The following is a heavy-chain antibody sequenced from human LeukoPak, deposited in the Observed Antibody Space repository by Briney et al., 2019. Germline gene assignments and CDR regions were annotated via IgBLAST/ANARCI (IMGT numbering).Heavy chain of an antibody. D-gene: IGHD6-19*01. Sequence: SETLSLTCTVSGGSISSSSYYWGWIRQPPGKGLEWIGSIYYSGSTNYNPSLESRVTISVDTSKNQLSLQLTSVTAADTAVYYCTKATQWLAFDYWGRGTLVTVSS. CDR2: IYYSGST. CDR1: GGSISSSSYY. J-gene: IGHJ4*02. V-gene: IGHV4-39*07. CDR3: TKATQWLAFDY.